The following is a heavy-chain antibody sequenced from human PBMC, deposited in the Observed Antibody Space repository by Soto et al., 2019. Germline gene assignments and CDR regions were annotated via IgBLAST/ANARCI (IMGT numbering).Heavy chain of an antibody. V-gene: IGHV4-59*01. CDR2: IFYSGST. CDR3: ARRASWFFDY. CDR1: GGSISDYY. Sequence: LSLTCTVSGGSISDYYWSWIRQPPGKGLEWIGYIFYSGSTNYNPSLKSRVTISVDTSRNQFSLKLSSVAAADTAVYYCARRASWFFDYWGQGTLVTVS. J-gene: IGHJ4*02. D-gene: IGHD6-13*01.